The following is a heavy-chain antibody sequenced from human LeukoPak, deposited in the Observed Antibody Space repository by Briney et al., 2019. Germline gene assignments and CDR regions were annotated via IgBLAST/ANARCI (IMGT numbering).Heavy chain of an antibody. CDR1: GLTFSSYW. J-gene: IGHJ4*02. CDR2: IYSGGST. V-gene: IGHV3-53*01. D-gene: IGHD3-22*01. Sequence: PGGSLRLSCAASGLTFSSYWMHWVRQAPGKGLEWVSVIYSGGSTYYADSVKGRFTISRDNSKNTLYLQMNSLRAEDTAVYYCARDDHYDSSGSLAYWGQGTLVTVSS. CDR3: ARDDHYDSSGSLAY.